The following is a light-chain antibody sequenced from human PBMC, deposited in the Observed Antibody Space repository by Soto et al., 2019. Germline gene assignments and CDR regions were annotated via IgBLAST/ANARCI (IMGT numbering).Light chain of an antibody. CDR1: SSDVGSYNL. CDR3: CSYAGSSTLWV. Sequence: QSALTQPASVSRSPGQSITISCTGTSSDVGSYNLVSWYQQHPGKAPKLMIYEVSKRPSGVSNRFSGSKSGNTASLTISGLQAEDEADYYCCSYAGSSTLWVFGGGTKLTVL. J-gene: IGLJ3*02. CDR2: EVS. V-gene: IGLV2-23*02.